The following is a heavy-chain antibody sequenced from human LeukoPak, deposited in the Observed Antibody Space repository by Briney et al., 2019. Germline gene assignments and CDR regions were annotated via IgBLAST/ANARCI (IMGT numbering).Heavy chain of an antibody. J-gene: IGHJ4*02. D-gene: IGHD1-7*01. CDR3: AKSKGGTTVYAFDD. V-gene: IGHV4-4*08. CDR1: GDSTSDYY. Sequence: SETLSLTCSVSGDSTSDYYWSWIRQPPGEGLEWIGCVLIGGNTVYNPSLESRLTMSVDTSRNQFSLKLTSVTVADTAVYYCAKSKGGTTVYAFDDWGQGTLVTVSS. CDR2: VLIGGNT.